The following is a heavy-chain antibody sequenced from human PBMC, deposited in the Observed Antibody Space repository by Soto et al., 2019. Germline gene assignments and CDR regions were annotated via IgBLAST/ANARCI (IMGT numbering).Heavy chain of an antibody. J-gene: IGHJ4*02. Sequence: PSETLSLTCTVSGGSISSITYYWGWIRQPPGKGLEWIGNIFYSGATYYNPSLKSRVTVSVDTSKNQFSLKLSSVTAADTAVYYCASYGSGSYKYYFDSWGQGALVTVSS. V-gene: IGHV4-39*01. D-gene: IGHD3-10*01. CDR1: GGSISSITYY. CDR2: IFYSGAT. CDR3: ASYGSGSYKYYFDS.